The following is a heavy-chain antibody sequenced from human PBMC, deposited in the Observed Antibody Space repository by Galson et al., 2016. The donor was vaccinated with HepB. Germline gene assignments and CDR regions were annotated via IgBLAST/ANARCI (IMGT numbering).Heavy chain of an antibody. D-gene: IGHD6-19*01. J-gene: IGHJ5*02. CDR1: GGTFSIYA. Sequence: SVKVSCKASGGTFSIYAISWVRQAPGQGLEWVGGIIPIFGTANYAQKFQGRVTITADKSTSTAYMELTSLRSEDTAVYYCARGYTSGWYWFDPWGQGTLVTVSS. V-gene: IGHV1-69*06. CDR2: IIPIFGTA. CDR3: ARGYTSGWYWFDP.